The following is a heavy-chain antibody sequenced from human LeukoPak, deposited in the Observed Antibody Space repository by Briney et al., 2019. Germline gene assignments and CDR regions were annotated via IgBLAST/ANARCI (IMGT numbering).Heavy chain of an antibody. V-gene: IGHV3-48*03. J-gene: IGHJ4*02. Sequence: PGGSLRLSCAASGFTFTNFEMNWVRQAPGKGLEWVSYISYSGSTTSYADSVKGRFTISRDNAKNSLYLQMNSLRAEDTAVYYCARGDILTDYYPTDYWGQGTLVTVSS. CDR3: ARGDILTDYYPTDY. D-gene: IGHD3-9*01. CDR1: GFTFTNFE. CDR2: ISYSGSTT.